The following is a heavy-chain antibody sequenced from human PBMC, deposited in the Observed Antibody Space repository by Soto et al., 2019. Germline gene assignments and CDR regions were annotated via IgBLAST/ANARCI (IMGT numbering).Heavy chain of an antibody. V-gene: IGHV3-48*03. J-gene: IGHJ4*02. CDR3: AREILSRDGYNRPIIYFDY. CDR1: GFTFSSYE. Sequence: EVQLVESGGGLVQPGGSLRLSCAASGFTFSSYEMNWVRQAPGKGLEWVSYISSSGSTIYYADSVKGRFTISRDNAKNSLYLQMNSLRAEDTAVYYCAREILSRDGYNRPIIYFDYWGQGTLVTVSS. CDR2: ISSSGSTI. D-gene: IGHD5-12*01.